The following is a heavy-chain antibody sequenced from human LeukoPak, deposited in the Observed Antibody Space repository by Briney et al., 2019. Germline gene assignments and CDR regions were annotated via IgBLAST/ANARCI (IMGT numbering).Heavy chain of an antibody. J-gene: IGHJ6*03. Sequence: ASVKVSCKASGYTFTSYGISWVRQAPGQGLEWMGWISAYNGNTNYAQKLQGRVTMTTDTSTSTAYMELRSLRSDDTAVYFCARGGDVWYYYYYMDVWGKGTTVTISS. V-gene: IGHV1-18*01. D-gene: IGHD7-27*01. CDR3: ARGGDVWYYYYYMDV. CDR2: ISAYNGNT. CDR1: GYTFTSYG.